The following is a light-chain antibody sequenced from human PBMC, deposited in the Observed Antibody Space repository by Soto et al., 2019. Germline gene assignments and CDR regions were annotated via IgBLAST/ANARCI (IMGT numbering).Light chain of an antibody. J-gene: IGLJ2*01. Sequence: QSVLTQPASVSGSPGQSITISCTGTSSDVGNYNLVSWYQHHPGKAPTLIIFEDSKRPSRISHRFSGSKSGNTASLTISGLQAEDEADYYCCSFAVGTTLLFGGGTKLTVL. CDR3: CSFAVGTTLL. CDR1: SSDVGNYNL. CDR2: EDS. V-gene: IGLV2-23*01.